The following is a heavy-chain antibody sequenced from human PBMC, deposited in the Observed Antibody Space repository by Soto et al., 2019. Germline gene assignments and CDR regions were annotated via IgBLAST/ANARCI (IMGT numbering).Heavy chain of an antibody. V-gene: IGHV3-15*01. CDR3: TTVDATVVVVVGETYYYYYMDV. CDR2: IKSKTDGGTT. CDR1: GFTFSNAW. Sequence: GGSLRLSCAASGFTFSNAWMSWVRQAPGKGLEWVGRIKSKTDGGTTDYAAPVKGRFTISRDDSKNTLYLQMNSLKTEDTAVYYCTTVDATVVVVVGETYYYYYMDVWGKGTTVTVSS. D-gene: IGHD2-15*01. J-gene: IGHJ6*03.